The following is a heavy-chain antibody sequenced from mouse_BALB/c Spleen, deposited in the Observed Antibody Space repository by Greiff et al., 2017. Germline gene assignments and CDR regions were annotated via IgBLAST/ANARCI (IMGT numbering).Heavy chain of an antibody. CDR2: ISSGSSTI. Sequence: DVKLVESGGGLVQPGGSRKLSCAASGFTFSSFGMHWVRQAPEKGLEWVAYISSGSSTIYYADTVKGRFTISRDNPKNTLFLQMTSLRSEDTAMYYCARGTVHWYFDVWGAGTTVTVSS. CDR3: ARGTVHWYFDV. CDR1: GFTFSSFG. D-gene: IGHD1-1*01. J-gene: IGHJ1*01. V-gene: IGHV5-17*02.